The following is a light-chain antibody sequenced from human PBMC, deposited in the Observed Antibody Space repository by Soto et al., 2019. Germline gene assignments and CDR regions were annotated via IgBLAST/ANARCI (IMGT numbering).Light chain of an antibody. CDR2: YDD. CDR3: AAWDDSLNGWV. Sequence: QSVLTQPPSVSDSPRQRVTISRSGSSSNIGNNAINWYQYLPGKAPKLLIYYDDLLPSGVSDRFSGSKSGTSASLAISGLQSEDEADYYCAAWDDSLNGWVFGGGTKVTVL. CDR1: SSNIGNNA. J-gene: IGLJ3*02. V-gene: IGLV1-36*01.